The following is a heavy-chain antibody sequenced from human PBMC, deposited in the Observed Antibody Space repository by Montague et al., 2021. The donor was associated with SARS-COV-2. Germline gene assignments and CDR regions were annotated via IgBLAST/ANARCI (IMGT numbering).Heavy chain of an antibody. Sequence: PALVKPTQTPTLTCTFSGFSLSTSGMSVTWIRQPPGKALEWLARXDWDNDKYYSTSLKTRLTISKDTSKNQVVLTFTNVNPFDTATYYCARIVSLVVPGDIHKMHYYGFDVWGQGTTVIVTS. V-gene: IGHV2-70*11. CDR3: ARIVSLVVPGDIHKMHYYGFDV. D-gene: IGHD2-2*01. J-gene: IGHJ6*02. CDR1: GFSLSTSGMS. CDR2: XDWDNDK.